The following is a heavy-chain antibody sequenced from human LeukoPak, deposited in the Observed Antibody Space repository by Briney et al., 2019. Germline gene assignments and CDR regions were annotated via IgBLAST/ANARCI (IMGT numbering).Heavy chain of an antibody. V-gene: IGHV3-23*01. D-gene: IGHD6-13*01. J-gene: IGHJ4*02. CDR3: AKHEGSSWYHRNNYFDY. CDR1: GGSISSSSHY. CDR2: ISGSGGST. Sequence: ETLSLTCTVSGGSISSSSHYWGWIRQPPGKGLEWVSAISGSGGSTYYADSVKGRFIISRDNSKNTLYLQMNSLRVEDTAVYYCAKHEGSSWYHRNNYFDYWGQGILVTVSS.